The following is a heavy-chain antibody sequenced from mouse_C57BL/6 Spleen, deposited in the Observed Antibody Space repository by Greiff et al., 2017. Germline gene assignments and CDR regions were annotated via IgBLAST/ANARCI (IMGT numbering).Heavy chain of an antibody. V-gene: IGHV1-52*01. CDR3: ASFTTVVAVRYFDV. CDR2: IDPSDSET. Sequence: QVQLQQPGAELVRPGSSVKLSCKASGYTFTSYWMHWVKQRPIQGLEWIGNIDPSDSETHYNQKFKDKATLTVDKSSSTAYMQLSSLTSADSAVYYCASFTTVVAVRYFDVWGTGTTVTVSS. D-gene: IGHD1-1*01. J-gene: IGHJ1*03. CDR1: GYTFTSYW.